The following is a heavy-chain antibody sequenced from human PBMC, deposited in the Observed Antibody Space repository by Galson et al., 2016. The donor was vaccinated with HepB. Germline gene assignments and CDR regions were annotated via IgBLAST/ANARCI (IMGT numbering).Heavy chain of an antibody. Sequence: SLRLSCAASGFTFSSFAMNWVRQAPGKGLEWVAASGSGGDIYYADSVKGRFTISRDNSKNTLFLQMNILRAEDTAVYYCATAEGCELRHYYFDYWGQATLVTVSS. D-gene: IGHD4/OR15-4a*01. V-gene: IGHV3-23*01. CDR2: SGSGGDI. CDR1: GFTFSSFA. J-gene: IGHJ4*02. CDR3: ATAEGCELRHYYFDY.